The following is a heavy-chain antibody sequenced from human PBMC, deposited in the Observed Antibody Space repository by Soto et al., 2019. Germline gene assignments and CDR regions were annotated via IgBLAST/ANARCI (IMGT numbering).Heavy chain of an antibody. CDR2: IYYSGST. J-gene: IGHJ4*02. V-gene: IGHV4-39*01. Sequence: QLQLQESGPGLVKPSETLSLTCTVSGGSISSSSYYWGWIRQPPGKGLEWIGGIYYSGSTYYYPTLKSRVTISVDTSKNQFSLKLSSVTAADTAVYYCARPGNYGSGSYLYYLDYWGQGTLVTVSS. D-gene: IGHD3-10*01. CDR3: ARPGNYGSGSYLYYLDY. CDR1: GGSISSSSYY.